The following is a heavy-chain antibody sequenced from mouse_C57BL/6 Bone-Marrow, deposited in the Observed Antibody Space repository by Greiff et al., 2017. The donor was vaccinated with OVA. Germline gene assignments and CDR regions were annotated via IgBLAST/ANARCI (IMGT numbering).Heavy chain of an antibody. D-gene: IGHD2-3*01. CDR2: ISYSGST. V-gene: IGHV3-1*01. J-gene: IGHJ2*01. Sequence: EVQLVESGPGMVKPSQSLSLTCTVTGYSITNGYDWHWIRHFPGNKLEWMGYISYSGSTNYNPSLKSRISITNDTSKNHFFLKLNSVTTEDTATYYCARERWLQDFDYWDQGTTLTVSS. CDR3: ARERWLQDFDY. CDR1: GYSITNGYD.